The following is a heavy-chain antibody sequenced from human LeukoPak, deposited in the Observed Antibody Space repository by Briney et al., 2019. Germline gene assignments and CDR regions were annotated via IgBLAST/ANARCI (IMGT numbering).Heavy chain of an antibody. CDR1: GFTFDDYG. V-gene: IGHV3-20*04. D-gene: IGHD3-3*02. Sequence: SGGSLRLSCAASGFTFDDYGMRWVRQAPGKGLEWVSGINWNGGSTGYADSVKGRFTISRDNAKNSLYLQMNSLRAEDTALYYCARDQISTTRQDYYYYMDVWGKGTTVTVSS. CDR2: INWNGGST. J-gene: IGHJ6*03. CDR3: ARDQISTTRQDYYYYMDV.